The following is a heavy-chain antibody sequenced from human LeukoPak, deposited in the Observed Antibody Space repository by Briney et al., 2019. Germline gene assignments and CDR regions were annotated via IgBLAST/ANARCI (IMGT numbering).Heavy chain of an antibody. Sequence: GGSLRLSCAASGFTFSSYAMSWVRQAPGKGLEWVSAISGSGGSTYYADSVEGRFTISRDNSKNTLYLQMNSLRAEDSAVYYCAKEEQWLTHYYYGMDVWGQGTTVTVSS. CDR1: GFTFSSYA. D-gene: IGHD6-19*01. V-gene: IGHV3-23*01. CDR3: AKEEQWLTHYYYGMDV. CDR2: ISGSGGST. J-gene: IGHJ6*02.